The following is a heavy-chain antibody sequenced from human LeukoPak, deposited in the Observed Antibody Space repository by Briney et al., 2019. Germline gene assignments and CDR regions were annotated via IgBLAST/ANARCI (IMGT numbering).Heavy chain of an antibody. CDR3: ARDQWLQSDYYMDV. D-gene: IGHD5-18*01. CDR1: GFTFSSYS. V-gene: IGHV3-21*05. CDR2: ISSSSSYI. Sequence: GGSLRLSCAASGFTFSSYSTNWVRQAPGKGLEWVSYISSSSSYIYYADSMKGRFTISRDNAKNSLYLQMNSLRAEDTAVYYCARDQWLQSDYYMDVWGKGTTVIVSS. J-gene: IGHJ6*03.